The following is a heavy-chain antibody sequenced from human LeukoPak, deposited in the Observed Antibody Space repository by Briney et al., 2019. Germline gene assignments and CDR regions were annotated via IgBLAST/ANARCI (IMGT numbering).Heavy chain of an antibody. V-gene: IGHV1-46*01. CDR1: GYTFTSYY. D-gene: IGHD6-6*01. Sequence: GASVKVSCKASGYTFTSYYMHWVRQAPGQGLEWMGIINPSGGSTSYAQKFQGRVTITADESTSTAYMELSSLRSEDTAVYYCARGSSSSWVWDYWGQGTLVTVSS. J-gene: IGHJ4*02. CDR3: ARGSSSSWVWDY. CDR2: INPSGGST.